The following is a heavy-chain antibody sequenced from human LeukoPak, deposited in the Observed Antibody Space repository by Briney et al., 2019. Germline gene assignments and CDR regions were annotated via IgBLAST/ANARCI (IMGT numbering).Heavy chain of an antibody. J-gene: IGHJ4*02. CDR1: GFTFSSYA. V-gene: IGHV3-23*01. CDR2: ISDSGGST. CDR3: AKRVVVAATTYYFDY. Sequence: PGGSLRLSCAASGFTFSSYAMSWIRQGPGKGLEWVSGISDSGGSTYYADSVKGRFTISRDNSKNTLYLQMNSLRAEDTAVYYCAKRVVVAATTYYFDYWGQGTLVTVSS. D-gene: IGHD2-15*01.